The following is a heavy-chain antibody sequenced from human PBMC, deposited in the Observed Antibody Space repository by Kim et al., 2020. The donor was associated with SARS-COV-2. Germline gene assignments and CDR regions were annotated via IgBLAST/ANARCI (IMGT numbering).Heavy chain of an antibody. CDR3: SKGGSWNYDAFDS. Sequence: GGSLRLSCAATGFSFGDYYMVWIRQAPGKGLEWLSFISSGGNHINYVGSVKGRFTVSRDNSNSSMSLQMNSLRGEDTAIYYCSKGGSWNYDAFDSWGQGT. V-gene: IGHV3-11*06. D-gene: IGHD3-3*01. J-gene: IGHJ4*02. CDR1: GFSFGDYY. CDR2: ISSGGNHI.